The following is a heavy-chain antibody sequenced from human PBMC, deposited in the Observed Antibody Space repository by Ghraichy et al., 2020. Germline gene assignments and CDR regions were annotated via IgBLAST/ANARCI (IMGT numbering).Heavy chain of an antibody. CDR2: ISSSSSTI. D-gene: IGHD4-17*01. V-gene: IGHV3-48*01. J-gene: IGHJ4*02. CDR3: AREADYGDYYYFDY. Sequence: LSLTCAASGFTFSSYSMNWVRQAPGKGLEWVSYISSSSSTIYYADSVKGRFTISRDNAKNSLYLQMNSLRAEDTAVYYCAREADYGDYYYFDYWGQGTLVTVSS. CDR1: GFTFSSYS.